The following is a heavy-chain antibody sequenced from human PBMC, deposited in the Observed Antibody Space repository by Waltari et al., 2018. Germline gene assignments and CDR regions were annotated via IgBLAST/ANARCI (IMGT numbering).Heavy chain of an antibody. J-gene: IGHJ5*02. CDR2: IYSGGGT. CDR1: GFIVSSKC. V-gene: IGHV3-53*01. D-gene: IGHD4-4*01. CDR3: ARGNSANYWTDWFDP. Sequence: EVFLVESGGGLIQPGGSLRLSCAASGFIVSSKCMTWVRQAPGKGLEWVSIIYSGGGTDYTDSVKGRFTISRDNSRNTVYLQMNSLRAEDMAIYYCARGNSANYWTDWFDPWGQGTLVSVSS.